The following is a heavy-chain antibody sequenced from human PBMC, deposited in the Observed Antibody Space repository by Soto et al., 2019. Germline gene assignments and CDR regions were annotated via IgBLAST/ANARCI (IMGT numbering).Heavy chain of an antibody. CDR3: ARGEQWLVRGGYFDY. CDR2: ISYDGSNK. J-gene: IGHJ4*02. V-gene: IGHV3-30-3*01. D-gene: IGHD6-19*01. CDR1: GFTFSSYA. Sequence: GGSLRLSCAASGFTFSSYAMHWVRQAPGKGLEWVAVISYDGSNKYYADSVKGRFTISRDNSKNTLYLQMNSLRAEDTAVYYCARGEQWLVRGGYFDYWGQGTLVTVSS.